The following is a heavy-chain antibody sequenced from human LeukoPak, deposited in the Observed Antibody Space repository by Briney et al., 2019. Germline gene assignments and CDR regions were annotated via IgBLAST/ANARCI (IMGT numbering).Heavy chain of an antibody. J-gene: IGHJ6*02. V-gene: IGHV6-1*01. CDR3: ARTPTYYDFWSGPYYYYYGMDV. CDR2: TYYRSEWYN. CDR1: GDSVSSNSAA. Sequence: SQTLSLTCAISGDSVSSNSAAWNWIRQSPSRGLEWLGRTYYRSEWYNDYAVSVKSRITINPDTSKNQFSLQLNSVTPEDTAVYYCARTPTYYDFWSGPYYYYYGMDVWGQGTTVTVSS. D-gene: IGHD3-3*01.